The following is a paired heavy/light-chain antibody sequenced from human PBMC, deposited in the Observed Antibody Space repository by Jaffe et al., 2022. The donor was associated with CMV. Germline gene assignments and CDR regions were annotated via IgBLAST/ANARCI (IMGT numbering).Light chain of an antibody. Sequence: EIVLTQSPDTLSLSPGERGTLSCRASQTISSNYLAWYQQKIGQAPRLLIYGGSSRATGVPDRFSGSGSGTDFTLTINRLEPEDFAVYSCQHYGSSPWTFGLGTKVEIK. CDR3: QHYGSSPWT. V-gene: IGKV3-20*01. CDR2: GGS. CDR1: QTISSNY. J-gene: IGKJ1*01.
Heavy chain of an antibody. CDR2: IWYDGSKK. Sequence: QVQLVESGGGVVQPGRSLRLSCAASGFIFSKYAMHWVRQAPGKGLEWVAVIWYDGSKKYYVDSVKGRFTISRDNSKNTLYLQMNSLRVDDTAIYYCARDAHDSERSGYDSALYYFDYWGQGTQVTASS. J-gene: IGHJ4*02. D-gene: IGHD3-22*01. CDR1: GFIFSKYA. CDR3: ARDAHDSERSGYDSALYYFDY. V-gene: IGHV3-33*08.